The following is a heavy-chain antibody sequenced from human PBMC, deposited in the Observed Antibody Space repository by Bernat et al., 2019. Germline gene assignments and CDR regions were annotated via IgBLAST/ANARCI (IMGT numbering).Heavy chain of an antibody. J-gene: IGHJ4*02. CDR2: ISYDGSNK. D-gene: IGHD6-6*01. CDR1: GFTFSSYA. Sequence: QVQLVESGGGVVQPGRSLRLSCAASGFTFSSYAMHWVRQAPGKGLEWVAVISYDGSNKYYADSVKGRFTISRDNSKTTLYLQRNSLGGEDTGVYYWARGRGGGGGSSSELDYWGQGTLVTVSS. CDR3: ARGRGGGGGSSSELDY. V-gene: IGHV3-30-3*01.